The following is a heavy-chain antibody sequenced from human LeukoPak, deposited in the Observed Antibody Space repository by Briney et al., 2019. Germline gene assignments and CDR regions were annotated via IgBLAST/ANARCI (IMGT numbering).Heavy chain of an antibody. D-gene: IGHD4-17*01. V-gene: IGHV4-61*05. CDR2: IYYSGST. J-gene: IGHJ6*02. Sequence: SETLSLTCTVSGGSISSSSYYWGWIRQPPGKGLEWIGYIYYSGSTNYNPSLKSRVTMSVDTSKNQFSLKLSSVTAADTAVYYCARLRDGMDVWGQGTTVTVSS. CDR3: ARLRDGMDV. CDR1: GGSISSSSYY.